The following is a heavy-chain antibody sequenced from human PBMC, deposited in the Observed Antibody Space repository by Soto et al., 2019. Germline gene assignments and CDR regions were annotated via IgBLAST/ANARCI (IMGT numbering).Heavy chain of an antibody. J-gene: IGHJ6*02. CDR3: ARDQVARWAPGSAMVNYYYGMDA. CDR1: GYTFTSYG. CDR2: ISVDDGDT. Sequence: ASVKVSCKASGYTFTSYGISWVRQAPGQGLEWMGWISVDDGDTNYAQNFQGRVTMSTDTSTSTAYMEMRSLRSDDTAVYYCARDQVARWAPGSAMVNYYYGMDAWGQGTTVTVSS. D-gene: IGHD5-18*01. V-gene: IGHV1-18*04.